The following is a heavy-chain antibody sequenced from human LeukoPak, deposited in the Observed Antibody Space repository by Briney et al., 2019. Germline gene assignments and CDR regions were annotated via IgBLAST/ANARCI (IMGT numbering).Heavy chain of an antibody. CDR3: ARVGRDGYNYFDF. CDR1: GGSISGNY. J-gene: IGHJ4*02. Sequence: SETLSLTCTVSGGSISGNYWSWIRQPPGRGLEWIGYLYYTGSAHYSPSLKSRVTMTADTSKNQFSLKLTSATAADTAVYYCARVGRDGYNYFDFWGQGTLVTVSS. D-gene: IGHD5-24*01. CDR2: LYYTGSA. V-gene: IGHV4-59*01.